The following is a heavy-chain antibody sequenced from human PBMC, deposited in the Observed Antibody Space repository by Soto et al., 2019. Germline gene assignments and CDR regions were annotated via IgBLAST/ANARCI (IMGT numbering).Heavy chain of an antibody. CDR1: GFTFSYYE. V-gene: IGHV3-30-3*01. J-gene: IGHJ4*01. CDR3: AKDMFLGVPDYFDY. D-gene: IGHD3-10*01. Sequence: QVQLVESGGGVVQSGRSLRLSCAASGFTFSYYEMHWVRQAPGKGLEWVAVVSPEEAIKLYSESVKGPFTVSRDNSKSTLYLQMDSLRPDYTAVYYCAKDMFLGVPDYFDYCFHGALVTVSS. CDR2: VSPEEAIK.